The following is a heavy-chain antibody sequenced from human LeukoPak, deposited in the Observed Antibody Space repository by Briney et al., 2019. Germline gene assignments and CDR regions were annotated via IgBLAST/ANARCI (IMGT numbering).Heavy chain of an antibody. CDR2: IYSGGST. D-gene: IGHD3-22*01. CDR1: GFTVSSNY. CDR3: ARNQRLGYDSLNY. Sequence: SGGSLRLSCAASGFTVSSNYMSWVRQAPGKGLEWVSVIYSGGSTYYADSVKGRFTISRDNSKNTLYLQMNSLRAEDTAVYYCARNQRLGYDSLNYWGQGTLVTVSS. J-gene: IGHJ4*02. V-gene: IGHV3-66*01.